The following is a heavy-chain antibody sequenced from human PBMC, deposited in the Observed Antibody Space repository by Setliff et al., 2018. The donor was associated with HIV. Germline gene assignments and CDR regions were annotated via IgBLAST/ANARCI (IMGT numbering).Heavy chain of an antibody. Sequence: GASVKVSCKASGYTFSNFAIGWLRQAPGQGLEWMGWIGSYSDNTFYARSLQGRVTMTTDTASSTSYMELRSLRSDDTAMYYCARIRAGALLNAFDIWAQGTMVTVSS. CDR2: IGSYSDNT. CDR1: GYTFSNFA. V-gene: IGHV1-18*01. D-gene: IGHD1-26*01. J-gene: IGHJ3*02. CDR3: ARIRAGALLNAFDI.